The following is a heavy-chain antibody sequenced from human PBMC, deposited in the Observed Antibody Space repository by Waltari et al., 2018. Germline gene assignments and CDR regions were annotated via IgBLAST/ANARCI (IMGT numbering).Heavy chain of an antibody. CDR1: GFTFSSYS. CDR2: ISSSSSTI. V-gene: IGHV3-48*04. Sequence: EVQLVESGGGLVQPGGSLRLSCAASGFTFSSYSMNWVRQAPGKGLEWVSYISSSSSTIYYADSVKGRFTISRDNAKNSLYLQMNSLRAEDTAVYYCARGLSIAARPEWLWFDPWGQGTLVTVSS. D-gene: IGHD6-6*01. CDR3: ARGLSIAARPEWLWFDP. J-gene: IGHJ5*02.